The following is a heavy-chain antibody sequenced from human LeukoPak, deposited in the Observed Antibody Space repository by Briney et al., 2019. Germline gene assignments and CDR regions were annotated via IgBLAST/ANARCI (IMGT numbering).Heavy chain of an antibody. J-gene: IGHJ4*02. CDR1: GYTFTSYG. CDR3: ARGTETYYYDSSGYPDY. D-gene: IGHD3-22*01. CDR2: ISAYNGNT. Sequence: ASVKVSCKASGYTFTSYGISWVRQAPGQGLEWMGWISAYNGNTNYAQKLQGRVTMTTDTSTSTAYMELRSLRSDDTAVYYCARGTETYYYDSSGYPDYWGQGTLVTVSS. V-gene: IGHV1-18*01.